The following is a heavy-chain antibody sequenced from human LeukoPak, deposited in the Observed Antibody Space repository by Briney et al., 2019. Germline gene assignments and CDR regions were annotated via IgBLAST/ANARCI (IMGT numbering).Heavy chain of an antibody. CDR2: INYSGST. CDR1: GCSISSYY. J-gene: IGHJ6*03. V-gene: IGHV4-59*01. D-gene: IGHD5-12*01. Sequence: SETLSLTCTVSGCSISSYYWSWIRQPPGKGLEWTGYINYSGSTNYNPSLKSRVTISVDTSKNQFSLKLSSVTAADTAVYYCARIIGGYSGSLIFYYYYYYMDVWGKGTTVTVSS. CDR3: ARIIGGYSGSLIFYYYYYYMDV.